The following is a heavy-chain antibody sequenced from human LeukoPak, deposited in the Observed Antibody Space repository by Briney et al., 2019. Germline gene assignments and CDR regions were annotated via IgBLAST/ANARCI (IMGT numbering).Heavy chain of an antibody. CDR2: ISSSSSYI. J-gene: IGHJ6*02. Sequence: GGSLRLSCAASGFTFSDHYMDWVRQAPGKGLEWVSSISSSSSYIYYADSVKGRFTISRDNAKNSLYLQMNSLRAEDTAVYYCARGSARYSSSWYGAFYYYYGMDVWGQGTTVTVSS. V-gene: IGHV3-21*01. CDR3: ARGSARYSSSWYGAFYYYYGMDV. CDR1: GFTFSDHY. D-gene: IGHD6-13*01.